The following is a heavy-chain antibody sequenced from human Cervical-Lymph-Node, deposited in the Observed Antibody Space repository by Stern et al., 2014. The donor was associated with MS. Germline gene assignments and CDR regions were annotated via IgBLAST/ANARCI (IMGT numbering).Heavy chain of an antibody. CDR3: ASLFDSSGYFDYS. Sequence: VHLLQSGAEVRKTGSSVKVSCKASGHTFTYRYLHWVRQAPGQAPEWMGWITPFNGNTNYAQKFQDRVTITRDTSMNTAYMELSSLRSEDTAMYYCASLFDSSGYFDYSWGQGTLVTVSS. V-gene: IGHV1-45*02. CDR2: ITPFNGNT. J-gene: IGHJ4*02. CDR1: GHTFTYRY. D-gene: IGHD3-22*01.